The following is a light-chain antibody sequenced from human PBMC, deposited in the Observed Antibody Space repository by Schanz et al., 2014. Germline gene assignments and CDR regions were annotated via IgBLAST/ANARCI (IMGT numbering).Light chain of an antibody. J-gene: IGLJ1*01. CDR3: AAWDDSLNGYV. CDR1: SSNIGRNP. CDR2: NIN. V-gene: IGLV1-44*01. Sequence: QSVLTQPPSASGTPGQSVSISCSGSSSNIGRNPVNWYQQLPGSAPKLLIYNINRRPTGVPDRFSGSRSGTSASLAISGLQSEDEADYYCAAWDDSLNGYVFGTGTKLTVL.